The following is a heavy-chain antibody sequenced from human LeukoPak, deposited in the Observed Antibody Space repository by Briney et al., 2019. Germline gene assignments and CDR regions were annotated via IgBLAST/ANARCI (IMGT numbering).Heavy chain of an antibody. CDR2: IYPGDSDT. D-gene: IGHD2-8*01. CDR3: ARHGHCTNGVCYSNYYYYMDV. V-gene: IGHV5-51*01. CDR1: GYSFTNYR. Sequence: GESLKISCKGSGYSFTNYRIAWVRQMPGKGLEWMGIIYPGDSDTRYSPSFQGQVTISADKSITTAYLQWSSLKASDTATYYCARHGHCTNGVCYSNYYYYMDVWGKGTTVTVSS. J-gene: IGHJ6*03.